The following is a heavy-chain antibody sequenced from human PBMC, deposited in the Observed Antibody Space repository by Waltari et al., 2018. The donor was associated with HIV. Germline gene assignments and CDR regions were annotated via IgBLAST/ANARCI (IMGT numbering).Heavy chain of an antibody. D-gene: IGHD2-21*02. Sequence: EVQLVESGGGLVRPGGSLRLSCVGHGFNFGTDWMSWVRQVPGKGLEWVANIRTDASEKYYVDSVKGRFSISRDNAKNSVFLQMDSLRVEDTAVYFCARELTTGTALNYWGQGTLVTVSS. V-gene: IGHV3-7*01. CDR1: GFNFGTDW. J-gene: IGHJ4*02. CDR2: IRTDASEK. CDR3: ARELTTGTALNY.